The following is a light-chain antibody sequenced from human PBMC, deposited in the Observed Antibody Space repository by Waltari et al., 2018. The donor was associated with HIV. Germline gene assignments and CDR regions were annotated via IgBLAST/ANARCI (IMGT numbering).Light chain of an antibody. V-gene: IGKV3-11*01. J-gene: IGKJ5*01. CDR1: QGVFSY. CDR2: DAS. CDR3: QQRSQWPPIT. Sequence: DIVLTQSPATLSLSPGERATLSCRASQGVFSYLAWYQQKPGQAPRLVIYDASKRDAGIPARFCGRGSGTDFTLTISSLEPEDFAVYYCQQRSQWPPITFGQGTRLEIK.